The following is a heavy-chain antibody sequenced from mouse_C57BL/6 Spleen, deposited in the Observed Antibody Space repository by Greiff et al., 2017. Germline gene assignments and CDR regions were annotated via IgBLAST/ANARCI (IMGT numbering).Heavy chain of an antibody. CDR3: ARPLSWAWFAY. J-gene: IGHJ3*01. Sequence: EVKLVESGGGLVKPGGSLKLSCAASGFTFSDYGMHWVRQAPEKGLEWVAYISSGSSTIYYADTVKGRFTISRDNAKNTLFLKMTGLRSEDTAMYYCARPLSWAWFAYWGQGTLVTVSA. CDR1: GFTFSDYG. D-gene: IGHD1-1*01. CDR2: ISSGSSTI. V-gene: IGHV5-17*01.